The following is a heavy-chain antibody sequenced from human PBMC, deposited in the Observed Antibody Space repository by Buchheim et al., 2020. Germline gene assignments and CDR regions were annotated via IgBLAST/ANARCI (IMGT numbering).Heavy chain of an antibody. CDR3: SRDGRDTLFHTYDFYMDV. D-gene: IGHD5-18*01. J-gene: IGHJ6*03. V-gene: IGHV3-33*01. Sequence: QVQVVESGGGVVQPGKSLRLSCKASGFSLNSHDMHWVRQAPGTGLEWVALIWHDGSTGYYADSVKGRFSVSRDNSKNTLYLQMNSLRADDTAVYFCSRDGRDTLFHTYDFYMDVWGKGTT. CDR1: GFSLNSHD. CDR2: IWHDGSTG.